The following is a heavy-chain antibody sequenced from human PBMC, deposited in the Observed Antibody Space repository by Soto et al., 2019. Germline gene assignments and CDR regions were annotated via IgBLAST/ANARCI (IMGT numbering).Heavy chain of an antibody. CDR2: ISYDGSNK. J-gene: IGHJ6*02. Sequence: QVQLVESGGGVVQPGRSLRLSCAASGFTFSSYAMHWVRQAPGKGLEWVAVISYDGSNKYYADSVKGRFTISRDNSKNTLYLKMNSLRAEDTAVYYCARERYCSGGSCYGMDVWGQGTTVTVSS. D-gene: IGHD2-15*01. CDR3: ARERYCSGGSCYGMDV. V-gene: IGHV3-30-3*01. CDR1: GFTFSSYA.